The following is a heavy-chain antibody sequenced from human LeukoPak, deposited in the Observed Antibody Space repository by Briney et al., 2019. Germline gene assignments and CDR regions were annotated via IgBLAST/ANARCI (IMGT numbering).Heavy chain of an antibody. CDR3: TTATVPPS. CDR2: IQRKTDGGTT. CDR1: GFTFSNAW. Sequence: GGSLRLSCAASGFTFSNAWMNWVRQAPGKGLEWVGRIQRKTDGGTTEYAAPVKGRFTISRDDSKNTVYLQMNTLTTEDTAVYYRTTATVPPSWGQGTLVTVSS. V-gene: IGHV3-15*01. J-gene: IGHJ4*02. D-gene: IGHD4-17*01.